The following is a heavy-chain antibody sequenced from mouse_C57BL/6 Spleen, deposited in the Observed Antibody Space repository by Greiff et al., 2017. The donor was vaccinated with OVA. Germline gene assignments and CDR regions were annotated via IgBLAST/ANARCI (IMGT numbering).Heavy chain of an antibody. Sequence: VKLMESGPELVKPGASVKISCKASGYAFSSSWMNWVKQRPGKGLEWIGRIYPGDGDTNYNGKFKGKATLTADKSSSTAYMQLSSLTSEDSAVYFCARSKDYGNYVFAYWGQGTLVTVSA. CDR3: ARSKDYGNYVFAY. CDR2: IYPGDGDT. CDR1: GYAFSSSW. J-gene: IGHJ3*01. D-gene: IGHD2-1*01. V-gene: IGHV1-82*01.